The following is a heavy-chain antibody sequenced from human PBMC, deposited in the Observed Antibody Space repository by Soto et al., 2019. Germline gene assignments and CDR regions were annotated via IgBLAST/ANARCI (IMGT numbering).Heavy chain of an antibody. CDR2: INHSGST. V-gene: IGHV4-34*01. CDR3: ARGGLYSSSWTYYYYYMDV. Sequence: SETLSLTCAVYGGSFSGYYWSWIRQPPGKGLEWIGEINHSGSTNYNPSLKSRVTISVDTSKNQLSLKLSSVTAADTAVYYCARGGLYSSSWTYYYYYMDVWGKGTTVTVSS. J-gene: IGHJ6*03. D-gene: IGHD6-13*01. CDR1: GGSFSGYY.